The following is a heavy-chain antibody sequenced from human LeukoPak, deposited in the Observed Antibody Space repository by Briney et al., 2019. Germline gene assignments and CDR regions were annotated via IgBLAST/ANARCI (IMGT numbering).Heavy chain of an antibody. D-gene: IGHD3-16*02. CDR1: GFTFDDYA. CDR2: ISWNSGRI. CDR3: AKGSGMITFGGVIVRLDAFDT. V-gene: IGHV3-9*01. J-gene: IGHJ3*02. Sequence: GGSLRLSCAASGFTFDDYAMHWVRQGPGKGLEWVSGISWNSGRIDYADSVKGRFTISRDNAKNSLYLQMNSLRPEDTALYYCAKGSGMITFGGVIVRLDAFDTWGQGTMVTVSS.